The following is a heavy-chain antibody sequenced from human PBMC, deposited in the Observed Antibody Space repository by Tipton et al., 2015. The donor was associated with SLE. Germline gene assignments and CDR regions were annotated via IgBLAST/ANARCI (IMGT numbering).Heavy chain of an antibody. J-gene: IGHJ3*02. Sequence: SLRLSCAASGFTFDAYAIHWVRQVPGRGLEWVSGISWDSDSIGYADSVKGRFTVSRDSAKRSLYLQMNSLRLEDTALYYCAKAFGLRWGEAFDIWGQGTTVTVSS. CDR3: AKAFGLRWGEAFDI. CDR1: GFTFDAYA. V-gene: IGHV3-9*01. D-gene: IGHD3-10*01. CDR2: ISWDSDSI.